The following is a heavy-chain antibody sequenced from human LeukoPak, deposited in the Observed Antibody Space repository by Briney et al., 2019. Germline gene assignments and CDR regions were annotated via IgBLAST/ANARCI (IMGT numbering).Heavy chain of an antibody. D-gene: IGHD3-3*01. V-gene: IGHV3-49*04. CDR2: IRSKAYGGTT. CDR1: GFTFGDYA. Sequence: GGSLRLSCTASGFTFGDYAMSWVRQAPGKGLEWVGFIRSKAYGGTTEYAASMKGRFTISRDDSKSIAYLQMNSLKTEDTAVYYCTRGKYYDFWSGYPMFDPWGQGTLVTVSS. CDR3: TRGKYYDFWSGYPMFDP. J-gene: IGHJ5*02.